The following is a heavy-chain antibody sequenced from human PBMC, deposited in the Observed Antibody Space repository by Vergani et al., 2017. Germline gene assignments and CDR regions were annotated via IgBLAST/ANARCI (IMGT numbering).Heavy chain of an antibody. CDR3: ARVWQQLVPDY. D-gene: IGHD6-13*01. CDR2: IYHSGST. CDR1: GYSISSGYY. J-gene: IGHJ4*02. V-gene: IGHV4-38-2*02. Sequence: QVQLQESGPGLVKPSETLSLTCTVSGYSISSGYYWGWIRQPPGKGLEWIGSIYHSGSTYYNPSLKSRVTISVDTSKKQFSLKLSSVTAADTAVYYCARVWQQLVPDYWGQGTLVTVSS.